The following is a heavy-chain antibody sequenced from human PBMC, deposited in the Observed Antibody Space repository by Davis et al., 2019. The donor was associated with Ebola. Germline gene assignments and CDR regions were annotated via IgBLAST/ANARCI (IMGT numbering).Heavy chain of an antibody. Sequence: PGGPFRSPFEALASTSGIHRLHCVSPAPAKGLPWVVSLSSHRRHTSYFDSVRGRFTISRDNSKNTLYLHMNSLRAEDTAVYFCAKEYCPKSGPYCTDFEVWGQGTQVTVSS. V-gene: IGHV3-30*18. J-gene: IGHJ4*02. CDR1: ASTSGIHR. D-gene: IGHD2-8*01. CDR2: LSSHRRHT. CDR3: AKEYCPKSGPYCTDFEV.